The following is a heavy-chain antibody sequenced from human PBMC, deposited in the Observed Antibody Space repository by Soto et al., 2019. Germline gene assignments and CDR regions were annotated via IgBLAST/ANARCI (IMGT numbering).Heavy chain of an antibody. D-gene: IGHD3-22*01. V-gene: IGHV3-11*01. J-gene: IGHJ4*02. Sequence: GSLRLSCAASGFTFSDYYMSWIRQAPGKGLEWVSYISSSGNTIYYADSVRGRFTISRDNAKNSLYLQMNSLRAEDTAVYYCATLYYYDSSGYPYYFDYWGQGTLVTVSS. CDR1: GFTFSDYY. CDR3: ATLYYYDSSGYPYYFDY. CDR2: ISSSGNTI.